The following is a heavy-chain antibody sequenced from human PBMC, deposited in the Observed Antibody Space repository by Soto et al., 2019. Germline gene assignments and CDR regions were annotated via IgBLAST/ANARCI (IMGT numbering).Heavy chain of an antibody. Sequence: PSETLSLTCTVSGGSISSGGYYWSWIRHHPGKGLEWIGYIYYSGSTYYNPSLKSRGTISVDTSKNQFSLKLSSVTAADTAVYYCARGRAADYWGQGTRVTVSS. V-gene: IGHV4-31*03. CDR1: GGSISSGGYY. CDR2: IYYSGST. CDR3: ARGRAADY. D-gene: IGHD2-15*01. J-gene: IGHJ4*02.